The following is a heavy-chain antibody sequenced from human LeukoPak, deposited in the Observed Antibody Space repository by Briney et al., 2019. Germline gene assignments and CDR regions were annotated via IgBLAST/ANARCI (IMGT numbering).Heavy chain of an antibody. Sequence: GGSLRLSCAASGFTFSSYSMNWVRQAPGKGLEWVSSISSSSSYIYYADSVKGRFTISRDNAKNSLYLQMNSLRAEDTAVYYCAREAGGYDLGDVFEGNFDYWGQGTLVTVSS. CDR1: GFTFSSYS. CDR3: AREAGGYDLGDVFEGNFDY. V-gene: IGHV3-21*01. CDR2: ISSSSSYI. D-gene: IGHD5-12*01. J-gene: IGHJ4*02.